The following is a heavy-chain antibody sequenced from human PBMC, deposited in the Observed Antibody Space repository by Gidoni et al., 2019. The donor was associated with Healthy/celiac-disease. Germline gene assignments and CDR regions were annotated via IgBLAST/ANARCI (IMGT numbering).Heavy chain of an antibody. V-gene: IGHV3-21*06. J-gene: IGHJ4*02. CDR3: ARVQSSSGSYYNPIDY. Sequence: LEWVSSISSSSSYIYYADSVKGRFTISRDNAKNSLYLQMNSLRAEDTAVYYCARVQSSSGSYYNPIDYWGQGTLVTVSS. CDR2: ISSSSSYI. D-gene: IGHD3-10*01.